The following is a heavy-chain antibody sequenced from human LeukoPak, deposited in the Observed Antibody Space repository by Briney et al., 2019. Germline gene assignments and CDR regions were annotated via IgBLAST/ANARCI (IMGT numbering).Heavy chain of an antibody. J-gene: IGHJ4*02. Sequence: SQTLSLTCTVSGGSISSGGYYWSWIRQPPGKGLEWIGYIYHSGSTYYNPSLKSRVTISVDRSKNQFSLKLSSVTAADTAVYYCARDAAPRFDSSGYYGGYFDYWGQGTLVTVSS. D-gene: IGHD3-22*01. CDR3: ARDAAPRFDSSGYYGGYFDY. CDR2: IYHSGST. V-gene: IGHV4-30-2*01. CDR1: GGSISSGGYY.